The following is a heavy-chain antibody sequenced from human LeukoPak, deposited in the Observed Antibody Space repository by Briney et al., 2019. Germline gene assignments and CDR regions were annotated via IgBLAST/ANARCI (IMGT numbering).Heavy chain of an antibody. CDR1: GGSISSYY. D-gene: IGHD3-10*01. CDR2: IYYSGST. J-gene: IGHJ5*02. Sequence: PSETLSLTCTVSGGSISSYYWSWIRQPPGKGLEWIGYIYYSGSTNYNPSLKSRVTISVDTSKNQFSLKLSSVTAADTAVYYCARGRLYYYGSGSYYWFDPWGQGTPVTVSS. V-gene: IGHV4-59*01. CDR3: ARGRLYYYGSGSYYWFDP.